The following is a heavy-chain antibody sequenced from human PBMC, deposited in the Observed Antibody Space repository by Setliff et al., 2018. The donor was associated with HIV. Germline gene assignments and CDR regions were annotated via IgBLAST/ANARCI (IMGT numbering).Heavy chain of an antibody. J-gene: IGHJ4*02. Sequence: PSETLSLTCTVSGASITSSYWTWIRQSPGRGLEYLGYIYYSGDSNYSPSLKSRLSMSLDASTSQFSLRLNSLTAADTAVYYCARFARDPTDWGRGILVTVSS. CDR1: GASITSSY. CDR2: IYYSGDS. V-gene: IGHV4-59*08. CDR3: ARFARDPTD.